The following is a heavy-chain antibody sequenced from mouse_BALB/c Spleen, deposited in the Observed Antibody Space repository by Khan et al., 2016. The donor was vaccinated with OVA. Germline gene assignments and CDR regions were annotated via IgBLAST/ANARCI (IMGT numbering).Heavy chain of an antibody. CDR2: IAPGSGST. CDR1: GYTFTSYW. CDR3: ARENYFVSSRYAMDY. D-gene: IGHD1-1*01. Sequence: DLVKPGASVKLSCKASGYTFTSYWINWIKQRPGQGLEWIGRIAPGSGSTYYNEMFKGKATLTVDTSSSTAYIQLSSLSSEDSAVYFFARENYFVSSRYAMDYWGQGTSVTVSS. J-gene: IGHJ4*01. V-gene: IGHV1S41*01.